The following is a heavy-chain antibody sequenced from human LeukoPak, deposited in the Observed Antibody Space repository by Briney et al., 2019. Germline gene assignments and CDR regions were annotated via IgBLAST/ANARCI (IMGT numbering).Heavy chain of an antibody. Sequence: GGSLRLSCAASGLTFSNYAMSWVRQAPGKGLEWVSVVSGNGDTTYYADSVKGRFTISRDNFKNTLYLQMNSLRAEDTAVYYCAKDPPCSECLYWYFDLWGRGTLVTVSS. D-gene: IGHD3-3*01. CDR1: GLTFSNYA. V-gene: IGHV3-23*01. J-gene: IGHJ2*01. CDR2: VSGNGDTT. CDR3: AKDPPCSECLYWYFDL.